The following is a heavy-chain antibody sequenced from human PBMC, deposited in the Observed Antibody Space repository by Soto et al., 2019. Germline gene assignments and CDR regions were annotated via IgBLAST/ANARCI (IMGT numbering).Heavy chain of an antibody. V-gene: IGHV1-69*13. CDR1: GGTFSSYA. CDR3: ARRAGVVTAMAYYYYGMHV. J-gene: IGHJ6*02. CDR2: IIPIFGTA. Sequence: SVKVSCKASGGTFSSYAISWVRQAPGQGLEWMGGIIPIFGTANYAQKFQGRVTITADESTSTAYMELSSLRSEDTAVYYCARRAGVVTAMAYYYYGMHVWGQGTTVTVSS. D-gene: IGHD2-21*02.